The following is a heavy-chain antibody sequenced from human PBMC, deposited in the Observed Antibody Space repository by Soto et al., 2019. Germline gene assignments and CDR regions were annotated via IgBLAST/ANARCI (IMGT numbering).Heavy chain of an antibody. D-gene: IGHD6-13*01. J-gene: IGHJ6*02. CDR2: IIPIFGTA. Sequence: SVKVSCKASGGTFSSYAISWVRQAPGQGLEWMGGIIPIFGTANYAQKFQGRVTITADESTSTAYMELSSLRSEDTAVYYCARHIIAAAVHYYYSMDVWGQGTTVTVSS. V-gene: IGHV1-69*13. CDR1: GGTFSSYA. CDR3: ARHIIAAAVHYYYSMDV.